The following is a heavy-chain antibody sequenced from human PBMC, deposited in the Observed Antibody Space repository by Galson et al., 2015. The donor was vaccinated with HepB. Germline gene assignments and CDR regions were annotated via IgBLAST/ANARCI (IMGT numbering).Heavy chain of an antibody. J-gene: IGHJ3*02. Sequence: QSGAEVKKPGESLTISCQASGYSFTNYWIGWVRQMPGKGLEYMGLIYPDDSDDRYSPSFQGQVTISADKSINTAYLHWSSLKASDTAIYFCARRTLDMWGQGTLLTVSS. V-gene: IGHV5-51*01. CDR3: ARRTLDM. CDR1: GYSFTNYW. CDR2: IYPDDSDD.